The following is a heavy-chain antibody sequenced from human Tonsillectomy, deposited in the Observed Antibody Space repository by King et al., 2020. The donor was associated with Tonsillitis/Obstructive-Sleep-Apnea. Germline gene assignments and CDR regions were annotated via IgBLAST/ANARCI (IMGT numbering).Heavy chain of an antibody. CDR2: IYFTGST. J-gene: IGHJ5*02. D-gene: IGHD3-3*01. CDR1: GASISSYY. V-gene: IGHV4-59*01. Sequence: QLQESGPGLVKPSETLSLTCTVSGASISSYYWSWIRQPPGKGLEWIGYIYFTGSTKYNPPPNSRVTISVNPSKYQFSLKLSSVTAADTAVYYCARGHYDFWKGFPNWLDPWGQGTLVTVSS. CDR3: ARGHYDFWKGFPNWLDP.